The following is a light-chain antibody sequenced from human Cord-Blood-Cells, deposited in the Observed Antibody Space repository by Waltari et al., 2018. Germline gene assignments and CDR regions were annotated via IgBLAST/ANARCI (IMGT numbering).Light chain of an antibody. Sequence: DIQMTQSPSSLSASVGDRVTLTCLASQGISTYLAWYQQKPGKVPKLLIYAASNLQSGVPSRFSGSGSGTDFTLTISSLQPEDVATYYCQKYNSAPLTFGGGTKVEIK. V-gene: IGKV1-27*01. CDR1: QGISTY. J-gene: IGKJ4*01. CDR2: AAS. CDR3: QKYNSAPLT.